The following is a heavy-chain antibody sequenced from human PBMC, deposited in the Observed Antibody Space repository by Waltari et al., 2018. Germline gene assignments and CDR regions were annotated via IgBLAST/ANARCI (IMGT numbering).Heavy chain of an antibody. CDR2: INHSGDT. Sequence: QVQLQQWGPGLLKPSETLSLTCGIFGGSFSAYCWSWIRPSPGQGREWIGEINHSGDTNYNPSLKSRLTISADTSKNHFSLKLTSVTAADTGVYFCARLWATLRFLEWLTEVDRFDVWGPGTMVTVSS. CDR3: ARLWATLRFLEWLTEVDRFDV. V-gene: IGHV4-34*01. J-gene: IGHJ3*01. CDR1: GGSFSAYC. D-gene: IGHD3-3*01.